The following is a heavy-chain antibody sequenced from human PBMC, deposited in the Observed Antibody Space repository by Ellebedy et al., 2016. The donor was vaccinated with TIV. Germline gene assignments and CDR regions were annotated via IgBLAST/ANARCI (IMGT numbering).Heavy chain of an antibody. D-gene: IGHD5-18*01. V-gene: IGHV1-3*01. J-gene: IGHJ6*02. CDR2: INAGTANT. CDR3: ARHLLGFVGDTYGRSSFGMDV. Sequence: AASVKVSCKASGYTFSTYAMHWVRQAPGHRLEWMGWINAGTANTKYSQKFQGRVTITRDTSASTAYMELSSLRSEDTAVYYCARHLLGFVGDTYGRSSFGMDVWGQGTTVTVSS. CDR1: GYTFSTYA.